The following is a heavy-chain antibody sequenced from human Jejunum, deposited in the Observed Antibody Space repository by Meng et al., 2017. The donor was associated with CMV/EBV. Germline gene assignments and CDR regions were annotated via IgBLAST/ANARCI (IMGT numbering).Heavy chain of an antibody. CDR2: IYSDGST. Sequence: CAASGFTVTFNYLTWVRQAPGKGLEWVSVIYSDGSTYYADSVKGRFSISRDNSKNPLYLQMNSLRAEDTAVYYCARGRGYFYGMDVWGQGTTFTVSS. J-gene: IGHJ6*02. CDR3: ARGRGYFYGMDV. V-gene: IGHV3-53*01. CDR1: GFTVTFNY.